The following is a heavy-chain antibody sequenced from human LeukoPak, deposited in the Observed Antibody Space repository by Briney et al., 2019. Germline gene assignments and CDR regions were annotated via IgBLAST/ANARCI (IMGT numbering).Heavy chain of an antibody. Sequence: GGSLRLSCAASGFTFSSYWMSWVRQAPGKGLEWVANIKQDGSEKYYVDSVKGRFTISRDNAKNSLYLQMNSLRAEDTAVYYCAKGWCSSTSCNPFDYWGQGTLVTVSS. CDR1: GFTFSSYW. D-gene: IGHD2-2*01. V-gene: IGHV3-7*05. J-gene: IGHJ4*02. CDR2: IKQDGSEK. CDR3: AKGWCSSTSCNPFDY.